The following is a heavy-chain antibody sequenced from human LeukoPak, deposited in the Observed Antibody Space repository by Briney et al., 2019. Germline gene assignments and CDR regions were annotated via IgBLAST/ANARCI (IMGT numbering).Heavy chain of an antibody. CDR3: AKALRPYGSGSYSYFDY. CDR1: GFTFDDYA. J-gene: IGHJ4*02. D-gene: IGHD3-10*01. Sequence: GGSLRLSCAASGFTFDDYAMHWVRQAPGKGREWVSLISWDGGSTYYADSVKGRFTISRDNSKNSLYLQMNSLRAEDTALYYCAKALRPYGSGSYSYFDYWGQGTLVTVSS. CDR2: ISWDGGST. V-gene: IGHV3-43D*03.